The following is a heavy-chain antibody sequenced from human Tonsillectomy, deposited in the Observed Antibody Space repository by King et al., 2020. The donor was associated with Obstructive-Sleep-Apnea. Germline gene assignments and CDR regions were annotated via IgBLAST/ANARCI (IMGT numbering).Heavy chain of an antibody. CDR1: GGSISSSSYY. J-gene: IGHJ4*02. CDR3: ARGRGGGEFDY. Sequence: LQLQESGPGLVKPSETLSLTCTVSGGSISSSSYYWGWIRQPPGKGLEWIGSIYYSGSTYYNPSLKSRVTISVDTSKNQFSLKLSSVTAADTAVYSCARGRGGGEFDYWGQGTLVTVSS. V-gene: IGHV4-39*07. D-gene: IGHD2-21*01. CDR2: IYYSGST.